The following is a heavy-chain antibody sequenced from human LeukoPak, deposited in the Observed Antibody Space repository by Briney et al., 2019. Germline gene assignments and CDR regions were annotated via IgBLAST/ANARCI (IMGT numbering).Heavy chain of an antibody. D-gene: IGHD1-26*01. CDR3: ARGPWESSDY. CDR2: ISSSSSYI. J-gene: IGHJ4*02. V-gene: IGHV3-21*01. Sequence: GGSLRLSCAASGFTFSSYNKNWVRQAPGKGLEWVSSISSSSSYIYYADSVRGRFTISRDNAKNSLYLQMNSLRAEDTAVYYCARGPWESSDYWGQGTLVTVSS. CDR1: GFTFSSYN.